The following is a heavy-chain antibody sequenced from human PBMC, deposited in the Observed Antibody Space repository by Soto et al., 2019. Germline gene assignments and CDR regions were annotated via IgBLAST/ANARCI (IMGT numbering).Heavy chain of an antibody. D-gene: IGHD6-6*01. Sequence: SETLSLTCTVSGGSISSSSYYWGWIRQPPGKGLEWIGSIYYSGSTYYNPSLKSRVTISVDTSKNQFSLKLSSVTAADTAVYYCARLRYSSSPSNWFDPWGQGTLVTVSS. CDR3: ARLRYSSSPSNWFDP. CDR1: GGSISSSSYY. CDR2: IYYSGST. V-gene: IGHV4-39*01. J-gene: IGHJ5*02.